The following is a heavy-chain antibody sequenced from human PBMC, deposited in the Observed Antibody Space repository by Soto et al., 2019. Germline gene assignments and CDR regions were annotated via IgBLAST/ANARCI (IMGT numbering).Heavy chain of an antibody. CDR3: AGYNWNYYFDP. CDR1: GGSVRDGSYY. CDR2: IYHSGST. Sequence: SETLSLTCTVSGGSVRDGSYYWAWLRQPPGKGLEWIGHIYHSGSTIYNPSLKSRVTISIDTAKSQFSLNLNSMTAADTAVYYCAGYNWNYYFDPWGQGTLVTVSS. J-gene: IGHJ5*02. D-gene: IGHD1-7*01. V-gene: IGHV4-61*01.